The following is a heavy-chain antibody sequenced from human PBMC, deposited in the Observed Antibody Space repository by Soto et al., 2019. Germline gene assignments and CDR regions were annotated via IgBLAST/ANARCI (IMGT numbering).Heavy chain of an antibody. CDR1: GFTFSDYW. Sequence: GGSLRLSCAASGFTFSDYWMHWVRQAPGEGLVWVSRIGTDGIDATYADSVKGRFTVSRDNAKNTLYLQMNSLRAEDTAVYYYARDYPHNWFHPWGQGTLVTVSS. J-gene: IGHJ5*02. CDR2: IGTDGIDA. CDR3: ARDYPHNWFHP. V-gene: IGHV3-74*03.